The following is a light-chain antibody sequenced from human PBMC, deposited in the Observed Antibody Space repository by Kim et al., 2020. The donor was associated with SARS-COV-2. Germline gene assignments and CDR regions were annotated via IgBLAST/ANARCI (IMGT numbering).Light chain of an antibody. V-gene: IGKV1D-13*01. CDR1: EAISSA. CDR2: DAS. Sequence: AIQLTQSPSSLSASVGDRVTITCRASEAISSALAWYQKKPGTPPYLLIYDASRLESGVPSRFSGSGSGTHFVLTINSLQPEDFATYYCQQFNDYPRTFGQGTRLEIK. CDR3: QQFNDYPRT. J-gene: IGKJ5*01.